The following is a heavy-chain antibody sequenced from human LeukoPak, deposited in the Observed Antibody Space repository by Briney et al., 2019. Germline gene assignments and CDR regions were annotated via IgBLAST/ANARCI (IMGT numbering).Heavy chain of an antibody. J-gene: IGHJ1*01. CDR3: ARQPVGATPAEYFQH. CDR2: IYYSGSP. D-gene: IGHD1-26*01. V-gene: IGHV4-39*01. Sequence: PSETLSLTCTVSGVSISSSSYYWVWIRQPPGKGLEWIGSIYYSGSPYYNPSLKSRVTISVDTSKNQFSLKLSSVTAADTAVYYCARQPVGATPAEYFQHWGQGTLVTVSS. CDR1: GVSISSSSYY.